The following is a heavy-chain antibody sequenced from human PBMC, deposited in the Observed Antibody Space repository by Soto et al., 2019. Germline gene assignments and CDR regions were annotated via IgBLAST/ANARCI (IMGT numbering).Heavy chain of an antibody. J-gene: IGHJ6*02. CDR2: VYHNDNA. D-gene: IGHD3-10*01. V-gene: IGHV4-30-2*01. Sequence: SETLSLTSTVSGVSITTPGYSWSWIRQPPGKAPEWIGYVYHNDNAYPKPSLKRRVTISLDGAKNQFSLNMTSVTAADMGLYYCAARHYYYYGLDVWGQGTTVTVSS. CDR1: GVSITTPGYS. CDR3: AARHYYYYGLDV.